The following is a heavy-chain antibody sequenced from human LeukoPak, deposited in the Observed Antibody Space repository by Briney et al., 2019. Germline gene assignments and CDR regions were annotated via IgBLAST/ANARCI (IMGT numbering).Heavy chain of an antibody. CDR3: ARGRVDFWSGYGVYFDY. CDR1: GGTFSSYA. D-gene: IGHD3-3*01. J-gene: IGHJ4*02. V-gene: IGHV1-69*05. Sequence: SVKVSCKASGGTFSSYAISWVRQAPGQGLEWMGRIIPIFGTANYAQKFQGRVTITTDESTSTAYMELSSLRSEDTAVYYCARGRVDFWSGYGVYFDYRGQGTLVTVSS. CDR2: IIPIFGTA.